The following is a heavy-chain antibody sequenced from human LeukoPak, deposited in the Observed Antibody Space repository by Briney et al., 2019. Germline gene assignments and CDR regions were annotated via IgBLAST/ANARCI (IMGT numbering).Heavy chain of an antibody. Sequence: GGSLRLSCAASGFIFSSYGMHWVRQAPGKGLEWVALIIYDGSNKYYTDSVKGRFTISRDNSKNTLYLQMNSLRAEDTAMYYCAKGMATKYYFDYWGQGTLVTVSS. D-gene: IGHD5-24*01. V-gene: IGHV3-30*18. CDR1: GFIFSSYG. CDR3: AKGMATKYYFDY. J-gene: IGHJ4*02. CDR2: IIYDGSNK.